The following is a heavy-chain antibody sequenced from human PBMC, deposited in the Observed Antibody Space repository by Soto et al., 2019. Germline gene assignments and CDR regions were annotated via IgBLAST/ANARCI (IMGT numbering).Heavy chain of an antibody. CDR3: AMRAGGIRDDYGDYDLDY. J-gene: IGHJ4*02. V-gene: IGHV4-34*01. D-gene: IGHD4-17*01. CDR1: GWSFSGYY. Sequence: TSETLSLTCAVYGWSFSGYYWSWIRQPPGKGLEWIEEINHSGSTNYNPSLKSRVTISVDTSKNQFSLKLSSVTAADTAVYYCAMRAGGIRDDYGDYDLDYWGQGTLVTVSS. CDR2: INHSGST.